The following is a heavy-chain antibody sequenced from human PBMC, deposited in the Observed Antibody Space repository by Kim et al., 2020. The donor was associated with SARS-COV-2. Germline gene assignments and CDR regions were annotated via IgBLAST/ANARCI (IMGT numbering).Heavy chain of an antibody. J-gene: IGHJ3*02. CDR1: GGSISSYY. Sequence: SETLSLTCSVSGGSISSYYWSWIRQPPGKGLEWIGYIYYSGSTKYNPSLKSRVTISVDTSKKQLSLKLSSVTVADTAVYYCAREGYYDSSGYYSHDAFDIWGQGTMVTVSS. V-gene: IGHV4-59*13. CDR3: AREGYYDSSGYYSHDAFDI. D-gene: IGHD3-22*01. CDR2: IYYSGST.